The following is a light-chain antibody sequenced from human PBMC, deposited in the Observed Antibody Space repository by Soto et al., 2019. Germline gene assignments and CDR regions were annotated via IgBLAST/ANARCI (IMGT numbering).Light chain of an antibody. CDR2: WAS. CDR1: QSVLYNANNMNY. J-gene: IGKJ4*01. Sequence: DIVMTQSPDSLAVSLGERATINCKSSQSVLYNANNMNYLAWYQQKPGQPPKLLIYWASTRGSGVPDRFSGSWSGTDFTLTISSLQAEDVAVYYCQQYNSSPLTFGGGTKVEIK. CDR3: QQYNSSPLT. V-gene: IGKV4-1*01.